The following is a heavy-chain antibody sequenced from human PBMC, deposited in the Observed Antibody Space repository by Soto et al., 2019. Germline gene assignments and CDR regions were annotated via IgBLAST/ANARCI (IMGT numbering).Heavy chain of an antibody. V-gene: IGHV4-59*01. CDR3: AGGLNTALAYYFYGMDI. CDR2: SYDSGST. D-gene: IGHD5-18*01. CDR1: GGSISSYY. J-gene: IGHJ6*02. Sequence: PSETLSLTCTVSGGSISSYYWSWIRQPPGKGLEWIAYSYDSGSTSYSPSLQSRVTMSVDTSKNQFSLKLSSVTAADTAVYYCAGGLNTALAYYFYGMDIWGQGTTVTVSS.